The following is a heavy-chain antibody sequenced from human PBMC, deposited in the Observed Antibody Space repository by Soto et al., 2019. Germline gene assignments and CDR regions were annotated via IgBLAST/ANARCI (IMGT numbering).Heavy chain of an antibody. CDR2: INTNSGGT. D-gene: IGHD3-10*01. J-gene: IGHJ4*02. CDR3: ARSMVLGVANYFDY. V-gene: IGHV1-2*04. CDR1: GYTFTGYY. Sequence: QVQLVQSGAEVKKPGASVKVSCKASGYTFTGYYMHWVRQAPGQGLEWMGWINTNSGGTNYAQKFQGWVTMTRDTSISTAYMELSRLRSDDTAVYYCARSMVLGVANYFDYWGQGTLVTGSS.